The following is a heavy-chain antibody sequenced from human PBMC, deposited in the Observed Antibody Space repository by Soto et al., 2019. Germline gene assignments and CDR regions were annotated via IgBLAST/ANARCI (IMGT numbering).Heavy chain of an antibody. CDR2: ISCDGSNK. J-gene: IGHJ6*02. CDR3: AREVDGMEV. CDR1: GFTFSSYA. Sequence: PGGSLRLSCAASGFTFSSYAMHWVRQAPGKGLEWVAVISCDGSNKYYADSVKGRFTISRDNSKNTVHLQMNSLRVEDTAVYYCAREVDGMEVWGQGTTVTVSS. D-gene: IGHD2-15*01. V-gene: IGHV3-30-3*01.